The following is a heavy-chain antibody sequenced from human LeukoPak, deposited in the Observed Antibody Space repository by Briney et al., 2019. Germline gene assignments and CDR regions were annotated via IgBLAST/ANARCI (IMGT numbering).Heavy chain of an antibody. J-gene: IGHJ5*02. D-gene: IGHD3-22*01. CDR3: ASRADYYESTGYYYDWFDP. CDR1: GFTVSSNY. V-gene: IGHV3-66*01. CDR2: IYSGRST. Sequence: GGSLSLSCAASGFTVSSNYMSWVRQAPGKVLEWVSVIYSGRSTYHADPVKRRFTSSRDNSKNTLYLQMNSLRAEDTAVYNCASRADYYESTGYYYDWFDPSGQGTLVTVSS.